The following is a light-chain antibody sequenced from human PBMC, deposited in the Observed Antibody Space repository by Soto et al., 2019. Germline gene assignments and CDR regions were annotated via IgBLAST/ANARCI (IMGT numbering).Light chain of an antibody. J-gene: IGLJ1*01. CDR1: SSDVGGYNY. V-gene: IGLV2-14*01. CDR2: EVT. Sequence: QSALTQPACVSGSPGQSITISCTGTSSDVGGYNYVSWYQQYPGKAPNLMIYEVTHRPSGVSNRFSGSKPGNTASLTISGLQAEDEANYYCSSYITTDIRVFGTGTKVTVL. CDR3: SSYITTDIRV.